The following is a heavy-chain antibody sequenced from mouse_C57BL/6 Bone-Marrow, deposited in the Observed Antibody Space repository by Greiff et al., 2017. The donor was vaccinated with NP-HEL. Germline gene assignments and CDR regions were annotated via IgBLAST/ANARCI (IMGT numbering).Heavy chain of an antibody. J-gene: IGHJ3*01. D-gene: IGHD2-3*01. Sequence: VKLQQSGAELARPGASVKLSCKASGYTFTSYGISWVKQRTGQGLEWIGEIYPRSGNTYYNEKFKGKATLTADKSSSTAYMELRSLTSEDSAVYFCARGGDGYPSWFAYWGQGTLVTVSA. V-gene: IGHV1-81*01. CDR2: IYPRSGNT. CDR3: ARGGDGYPSWFAY. CDR1: GYTFTSYG.